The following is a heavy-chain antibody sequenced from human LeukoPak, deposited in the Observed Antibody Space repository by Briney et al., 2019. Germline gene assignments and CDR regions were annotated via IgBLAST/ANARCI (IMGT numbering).Heavy chain of an antibody. J-gene: IGHJ4*02. CDR1: GFTFSSYA. Sequence: PGRSLRLSCAASGFTFSSYAMHWVRQAPGKGLEWVSAISGSGGSTYYADSVKGRFTISRDNSKNTLYLQMNSLRAEDTAVYYCAKDNGVPAAMGDFDYWGQGTLVTVSS. D-gene: IGHD2-2*01. CDR2: ISGSGGST. CDR3: AKDNGVPAAMGDFDY. V-gene: IGHV3-23*01.